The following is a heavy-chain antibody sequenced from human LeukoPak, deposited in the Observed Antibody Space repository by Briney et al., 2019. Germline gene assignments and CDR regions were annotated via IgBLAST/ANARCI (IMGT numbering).Heavy chain of an antibody. D-gene: IGHD6-19*01. Sequence: GGSLRLSCSASEFTFNNYGMHWVRQAPGKGLEWVALVSKDGSNEYYADSVKGRFTISRDNSKNTLDLQMNSLRADDTAVYYCAKHSSGITVAGTIQYWGQGTLVTVSS. CDR2: VSKDGSNE. V-gene: IGHV3-30*18. CDR1: EFTFNNYG. CDR3: AKHSSGITVAGTIQY. J-gene: IGHJ4*02.